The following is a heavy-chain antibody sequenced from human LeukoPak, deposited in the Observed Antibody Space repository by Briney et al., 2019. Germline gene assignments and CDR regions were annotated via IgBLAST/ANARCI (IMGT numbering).Heavy chain of an antibody. V-gene: IGHV4-34*01. Sequence: PSETLSLTCAVYGGSFSGYYWSWIRQPQGKGLEWIGEINHSGSTNYNPSLKSRVTISVDTSKSQFSLKLSSVTAADTAVYYCARGSWGFDYWGQGTLVTVSS. CDR3: ARGSWGFDY. CDR1: GGSFSGYY. CDR2: INHSGST. J-gene: IGHJ4*02. D-gene: IGHD7-27*01.